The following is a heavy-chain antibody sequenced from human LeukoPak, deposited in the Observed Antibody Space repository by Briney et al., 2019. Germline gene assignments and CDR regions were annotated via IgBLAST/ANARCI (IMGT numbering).Heavy chain of an antibody. J-gene: IGHJ3*02. CDR3: ARGGDFLDGLVAS. Sequence: GGSLRLSCAASGFTFSSYSMNWVRQAPGKGLEWVSSISSSSSYIYYADSVKGRFTISRDNAKNSLYLQMNCLRAEDTAVYYRARGGDFLDGLVASWGQGTMVTVSS. CDR1: GFTFSSYS. CDR2: ISSSSSYI. V-gene: IGHV3-21*01. D-gene: IGHD3-3*01.